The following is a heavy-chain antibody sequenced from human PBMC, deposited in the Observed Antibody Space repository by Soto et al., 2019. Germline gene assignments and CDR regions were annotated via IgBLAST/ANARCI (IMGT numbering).Heavy chain of an antibody. V-gene: IGHV3-33*01. Sequence: QVQLVESGGGEVQPGRSLRLSCAASGFTFNTYGMHWVRQAPGKGLEWVAVIWYDGSNKYYADSVKGRFTISRDNSKNTLYMEMNSLRAEDTAVYHCARGGYSAGWTDGMDVWGQGTTVTVS. CDR1: GFTFNTYG. J-gene: IGHJ6*02. D-gene: IGHD6-19*01. CDR2: IWYDGSNK. CDR3: ARGGYSAGWTDGMDV.